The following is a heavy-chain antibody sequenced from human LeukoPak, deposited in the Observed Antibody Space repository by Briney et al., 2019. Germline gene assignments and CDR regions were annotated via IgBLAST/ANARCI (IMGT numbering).Heavy chain of an antibody. J-gene: IGHJ4*02. CDR2: IWYDGSNK. Sequence: GGSLRLSCAASGFTFSSYGMHWVRQAPGKGLEWLAVIWYDGSNKYYADSVKGRFTSSRDNSKNTMYLQMNSLRGEDTAVYYCARVRYCSSTSCYLLDYWGQGTLVTVSS. D-gene: IGHD2-2*01. CDR1: GFTFSSYG. V-gene: IGHV3-33*01. CDR3: ARVRYCSSTSCYLLDY.